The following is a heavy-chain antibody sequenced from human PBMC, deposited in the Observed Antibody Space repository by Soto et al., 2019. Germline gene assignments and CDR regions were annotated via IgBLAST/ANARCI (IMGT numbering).Heavy chain of an antibody. CDR2: IIPIFGTA. V-gene: IGHV1-69*06. J-gene: IGHJ6*02. CDR1: GGTFSSYA. Sequence: ASVKVSCKASGGTFSSYAISWVRQAPGQGLEWMGGIIPIFGTANYAQKFQGRVTITADKSTSTAYMELSSLRSEDTAVYYCARYDFWSGYAAMRSYYYYGMDVWGQGTTVTVYS. CDR3: ARYDFWSGYAAMRSYYYYGMDV. D-gene: IGHD3-3*01.